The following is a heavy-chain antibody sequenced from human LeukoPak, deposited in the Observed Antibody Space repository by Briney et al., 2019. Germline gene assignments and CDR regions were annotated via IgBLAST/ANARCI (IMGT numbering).Heavy chain of an antibody. D-gene: IGHD3-22*01. CDR2: IWYDGSNK. CDR1: GFTFSSYG. V-gene: IGHV3-33*01. J-gene: IGHJ4*02. CDR3: ARLSANSSAYFFDY. Sequence: PGRSLRLSCAASGFTFSSYGMHWVRQAPGKGLEWVAVIWYDGSNKYYADSVKGRFTISRDTSKNTLYLQMNSLRAEDTAVYYCARLSANSSAYFFDYWGQGTLVTVSS.